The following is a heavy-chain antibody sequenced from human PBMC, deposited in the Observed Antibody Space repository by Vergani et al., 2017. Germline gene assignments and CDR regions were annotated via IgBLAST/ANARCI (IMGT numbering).Heavy chain of an antibody. Sequence: EVQLVESGGGLIQPGGSLRLSCAAFGFTASSNYMSWVRQAPGQGLEWVSVISSGGSTYYADSVKCRFTISRDNPKNTLYRQMNSLRAEDTAVYYCARKCGGDCYYFDYWGQGTLVTVSA. V-gene: IGHV3-53*01. CDR3: ARKCGGDCYYFDY. CDR2: ISSGGST. CDR1: GFTASSNY. D-gene: IGHD2-21*02. J-gene: IGHJ4*02.